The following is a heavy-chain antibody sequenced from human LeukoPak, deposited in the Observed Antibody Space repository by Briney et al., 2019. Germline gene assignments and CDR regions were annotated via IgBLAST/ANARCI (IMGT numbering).Heavy chain of an antibody. CDR1: GGSISSSSYY. CDR3: ARDPASFLSGYRQSL. D-gene: IGHD5-12*01. CDR2: IYYSGST. Sequence: SETLSLTCTVSGGSISSSSYYWGWIRQPPGKGLEWIGSIYYSGSTYYNPSLKSRVTISVDTSKNQFSLKLSSVTAADTAVYYCARDPASFLSGYRQSLWGQGTMVTVSS. J-gene: IGHJ3*01. V-gene: IGHV4-39*07.